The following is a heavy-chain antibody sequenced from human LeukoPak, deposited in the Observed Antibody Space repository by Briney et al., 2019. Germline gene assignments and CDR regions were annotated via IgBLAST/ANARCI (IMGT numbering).Heavy chain of an antibody. CDR1: GFIVGDTH. CDR3: AKTLRESSGREYFDL. J-gene: IGHJ2*01. CDR2: VSGSGGST. Sequence: GGSLRLSCAGSGFIVGDTHTTWVRQAPGKGLEWVSGVSGSGGSTYYADSVKGRFTISRDNSKNTLYLQLNSLRVEDTAEYYCAKTLRESSGREYFDLWGRGTLVTVSS. V-gene: IGHV3-23*01. D-gene: IGHD6-19*01.